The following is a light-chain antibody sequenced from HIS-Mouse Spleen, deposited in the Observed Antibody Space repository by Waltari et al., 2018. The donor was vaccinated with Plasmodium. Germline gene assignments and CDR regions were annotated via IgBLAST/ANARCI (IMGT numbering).Light chain of an antibody. V-gene: IGKV1-8*01. CDR3: QQYYSYPYT. CDR1: QGISSY. Sequence: AIRMTQSPSSFPASTGDRVTITSRASQGISSYLAWYQQKPGKAPKLLIYAASTLQSGVPSRFSGSGSGTDFTLTISCLQSEDFATYYCQQYYSYPYTFGQGTKLEIK. CDR2: AAS. J-gene: IGKJ2*01.